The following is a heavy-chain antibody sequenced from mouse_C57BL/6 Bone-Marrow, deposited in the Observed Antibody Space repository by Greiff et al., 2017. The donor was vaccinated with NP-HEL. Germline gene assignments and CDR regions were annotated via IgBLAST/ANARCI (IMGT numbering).Heavy chain of an antibody. CDR3: AIRGNYGSSYWFDD. V-gene: IGHV1-74*01. J-gene: IGHJ2*01. Sequence: QVQLQQSGAELVKPGASVKVSCKASGYTFTSYWMHWVKQRPGQGLEWIGRIHPSDSDTNYNQKFKGKATLTVDKSSSTAYMQLSSLTSEDSAVYYWAIRGNYGSSYWFDDWGQGTTVTVSS. CDR2: IHPSDSDT. D-gene: IGHD1-1*01. CDR1: GYTFTSYW.